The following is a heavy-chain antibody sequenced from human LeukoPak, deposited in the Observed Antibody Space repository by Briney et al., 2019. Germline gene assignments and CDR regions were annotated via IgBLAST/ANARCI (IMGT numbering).Heavy chain of an antibody. Sequence: PGGSLRLSCAVFGFTVSSNYMSWVRQAPGKGLEWVSVIYSGGSTYYADSVKGRFTISRDNSKNTLYLQMNSLRAEDTAVYYCAKLSGTSCFLDYWGQGTLVTVSS. CDR2: IYSGGST. V-gene: IGHV3-53*01. CDR3: AKLSGTSCFLDY. D-gene: IGHD2-2*01. J-gene: IGHJ4*02. CDR1: GFTVSSNY.